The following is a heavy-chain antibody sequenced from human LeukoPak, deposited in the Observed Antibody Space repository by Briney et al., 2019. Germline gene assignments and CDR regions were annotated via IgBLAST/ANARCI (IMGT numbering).Heavy chain of an antibody. CDR1: GFTFSSYW. J-gene: IGHJ4*02. D-gene: IGHD1-14*01. V-gene: IGHV3-74*01. Sequence: PGGSLRLSCAASGFTFSSYWMHWVRQAPGKGLVWVSRIHRDGTDTSYADSVKGRFTISRDNAKNTLYLQMNSLRAEDTAVYYCARDTWNHIDFRGQGTLDTVSS. CDR3: ARDTWNHIDF. CDR2: IHRDGTDT.